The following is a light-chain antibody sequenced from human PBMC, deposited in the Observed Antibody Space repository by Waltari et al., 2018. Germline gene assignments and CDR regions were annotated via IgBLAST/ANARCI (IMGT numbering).Light chain of an antibody. V-gene: IGKV3-20*01. Sequence: EIVLTQSPDTPSLSPGERLPLSCRASQTITSSYLAWYQQKPGQAPRLLIYGASSRATGVSDRFSGSGSGTDFTLTISRLEPEDVAVYYCQQYGGSPHTFGHGSKVHV. CDR3: QQYGGSPHT. CDR1: QTITSSY. J-gene: IGKJ3*01. CDR2: GAS.